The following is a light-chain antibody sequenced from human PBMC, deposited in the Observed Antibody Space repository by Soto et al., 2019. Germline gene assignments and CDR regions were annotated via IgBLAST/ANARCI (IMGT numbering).Light chain of an antibody. V-gene: IGKV2-24*01. CDR1: HSLVHSDGNTY. Sequence: DIVLTQTPLSSPVTLGQPASISCRSSHSLVHSDGNTYLSWLQLRPGQPPRLLIYKTSDRFSGVPDRFSGSGAGTDFTLKISRVEAEDVGVYFCMQTTQFPHTFGQGTKLEMK. J-gene: IGKJ2*01. CDR2: KTS. CDR3: MQTTQFPHT.